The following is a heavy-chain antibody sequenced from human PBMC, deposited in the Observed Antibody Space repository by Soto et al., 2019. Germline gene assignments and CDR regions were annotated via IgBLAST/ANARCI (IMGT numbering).Heavy chain of an antibody. D-gene: IGHD3-10*01. Sequence: GGSLRLSCTASGFTFSSYSMNWVRQAPGKGLEWVSSISSSSSSYIYYADSVKGRFTISRDNAKNSLYLQMNSLRAEDTAVYYCNGITLVRGYYYYGMDVWGQGTTVTVSS. V-gene: IGHV3-21*01. CDR2: ISSSSSSYI. CDR1: GFTFSSYS. J-gene: IGHJ6*02. CDR3: NGITLVRGYYYYGMDV.